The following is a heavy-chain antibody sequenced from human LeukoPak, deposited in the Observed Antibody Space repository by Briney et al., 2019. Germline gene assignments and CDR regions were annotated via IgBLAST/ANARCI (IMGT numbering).Heavy chain of an antibody. CDR1: GYTFTGYY. CDR3: ARDLSGWYGDFDY. CDR2: INPNNGGT. V-gene: IGHV1-2*06. Sequence: GASAKVSCKASGYTFTGYYIHWVRQAPGQGLEWMGRINPNNGGTNYAQKFQGRVTMTRDTSISTAYMELSRLRSDDTAVYYCARDLSGWYGDFDYWGQGTLVTVSS. D-gene: IGHD6-19*01. J-gene: IGHJ4*02.